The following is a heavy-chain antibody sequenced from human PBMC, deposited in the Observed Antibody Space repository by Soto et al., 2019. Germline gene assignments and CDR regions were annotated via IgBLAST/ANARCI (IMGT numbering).Heavy chain of an antibody. J-gene: IGHJ4*02. Sequence: GGSLRLSCAASGVPFSFYSMNWVRQAPGKGLEWISYITSTSSAINYADSVRGRFTISRDNAMRSLFLHMNSLRDEDTAVYYCARDGKGAAYTHGPYYFDYWGQGALVTVSS. CDR2: ITSTSSAI. D-gene: IGHD1-1*01. V-gene: IGHV3-48*02. CDR1: GVPFSFYS. CDR3: ARDGKGAAYTHGPYYFDY.